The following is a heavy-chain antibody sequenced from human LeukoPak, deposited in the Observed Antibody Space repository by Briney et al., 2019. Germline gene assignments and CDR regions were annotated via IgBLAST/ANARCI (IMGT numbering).Heavy chain of an antibody. V-gene: IGHV1-2*02. CDR2: INPNSGGT. J-gene: IGHJ4*02. CDR3: ARGGQYVLHYDSSGYPPRGH. Sequence: GASVKVSCKASGYTFTGYYMHWVRQAPGQRLEWRGWINPNSGGTNYAQKFQGRVTMTRDTSISTAYMELSRLRSDDTAVYYCARGGQYVLHYDSSGYPPRGHWGQGTLVTVSS. D-gene: IGHD3-22*01. CDR1: GYTFTGYY.